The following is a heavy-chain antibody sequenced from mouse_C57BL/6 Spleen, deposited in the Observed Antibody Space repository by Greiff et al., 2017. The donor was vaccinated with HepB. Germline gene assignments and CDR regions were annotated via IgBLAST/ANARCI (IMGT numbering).Heavy chain of an antibody. CDR2: INYDGSST. CDR1: GFTFSDYY. CDR3: AREGDWVWYFDV. V-gene: IGHV5-16*01. D-gene: IGHD4-1*01. Sequence: EVQLVESEGGLVQPGSSMKLSCTASGFTFSDYYMAWVRQVPEKGLEWVANINYDGSSTYYLDSLKSRFIISRDNAKNILYLQMSSLKSEDTATYYCAREGDWVWYFDVWGTGTTVTVSS. J-gene: IGHJ1*03.